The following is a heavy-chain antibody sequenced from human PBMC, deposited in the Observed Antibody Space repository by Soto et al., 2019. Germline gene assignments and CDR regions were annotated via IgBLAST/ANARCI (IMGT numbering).Heavy chain of an antibody. V-gene: IGHV3-73*01. CDR3: TRVETAPFGY. J-gene: IGHJ4*02. CDR2: IRSKASSYAT. Sequence: GSLRLSCAASGFTFSASAVHWVRQASGKGLEWVGRIRSKASSYATAYAASVKGRSTISRDDSRNTAYLQMNSLTIEDTAVYYCTRVETAPFGYWAQGTLVTVSS. D-gene: IGHD2-15*01. CDR1: GFTFSASA.